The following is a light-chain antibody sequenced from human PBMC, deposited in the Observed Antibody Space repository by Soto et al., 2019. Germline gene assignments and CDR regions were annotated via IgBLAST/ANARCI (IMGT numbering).Light chain of an antibody. J-gene: IGLJ1*01. V-gene: IGLV1-40*01. CDR2: GNS. CDR3: QSYDSSLSGYV. Sequence: VLTQPPSVSGAPGQRVTISCTGSSSNIGAGYDVHWYQQLPGTAPKLLIYGNSNRPSGVPDRFSGSKSGTSASLAITGLQAEDEADYYCQSYDSSLSGYVFGTGTQLTVL. CDR1: SSNIGAGYD.